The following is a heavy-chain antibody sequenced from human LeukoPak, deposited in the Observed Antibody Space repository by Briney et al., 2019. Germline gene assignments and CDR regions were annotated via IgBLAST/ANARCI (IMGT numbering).Heavy chain of an antibody. D-gene: IGHD4-17*01. CDR1: GGSISSSTYY. J-gene: IGHJ4*02. CDR3: AREGYGDYEHFFHY. V-gene: IGHV4-39*07. Sequence: SETLSLTCTVSGGSISSSTYYWGWIRQPPGKGLEWIGSIYYSGSTYYNPSLKSRVTISVDTSKNQFSLKLSSVTAADTAVYYCAREGYGDYEHFFHYWGQGTLVTVSS. CDR2: IYYSGST.